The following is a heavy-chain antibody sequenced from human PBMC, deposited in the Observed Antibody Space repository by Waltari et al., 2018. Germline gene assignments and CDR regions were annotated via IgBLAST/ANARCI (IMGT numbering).Heavy chain of an antibody. CDR3: ARGYCSGGSCSDAFDI. CDR1: GGSISSGGYY. J-gene: IGHJ3*02. Sequence: QVQLQESGPGLVKPSQTLSLTCTVSGGSISSGGYYWSWIRQHPGQGLEWIGYIYYSGSTYYNPALKSRVTISVDTSKNQFSLKLSSVTAADTAVYYCARGYCSGGSCSDAFDIWGQGTMVTVSS. D-gene: IGHD2-15*01. V-gene: IGHV4-31*03. CDR2: IYYSGST.